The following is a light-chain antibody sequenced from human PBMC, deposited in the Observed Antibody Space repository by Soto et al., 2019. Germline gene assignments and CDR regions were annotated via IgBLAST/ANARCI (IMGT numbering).Light chain of an antibody. CDR1: QGIRND. V-gene: IGKV1-6*01. CDR2: AAS. Sequence: AIQMTQSPSSLSASVGDRVTITCRASQGIRNDLGWYQQRPGKAPKVLIYAASTLQSGVPSRFSGSGSGTDFTLTISRLQPEDFATYYCLQDYNYPRTFGQGTKVEIK. J-gene: IGKJ1*01. CDR3: LQDYNYPRT.